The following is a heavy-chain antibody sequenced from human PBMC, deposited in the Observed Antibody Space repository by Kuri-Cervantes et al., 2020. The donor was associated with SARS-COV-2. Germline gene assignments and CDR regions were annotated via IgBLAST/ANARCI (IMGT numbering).Heavy chain of an antibody. J-gene: IGHJ5*02. D-gene: IGHD2-21*01. CDR2: IYSSGTP. CDR1: GASATDICHY. V-gene: IGHV4-39*01. Sequence: SETRSPTCTVSGASATDICHYWVRIRQPPGKRLELIGTIYSSGTPYNNPSLKCRITLSLDKSKNQFSLTTTSMTAAHTSFFYCARQRESLIGGISWGPGTLVTVSS. CDR3: ARQRESLIGGIS.